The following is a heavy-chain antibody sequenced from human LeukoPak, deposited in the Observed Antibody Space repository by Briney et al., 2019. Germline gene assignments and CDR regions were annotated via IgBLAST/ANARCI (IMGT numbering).Heavy chain of an antibody. CDR3: ARDSLDSITIFGVVITEGAFDY. Sequence: SVKVSCKASGGTFSSYAISWVRQAPGQGLEWMGGIIPIFGTANYAQKFQGRVTITTDESTSTAYMELRSLRSDDTAVYYCARDSLDSITIFGVVITEGAFDYWGQGTLVTVSS. CDR1: GGTFSSYA. CDR2: IIPIFGTA. V-gene: IGHV1-69*05. J-gene: IGHJ4*02. D-gene: IGHD3-3*01.